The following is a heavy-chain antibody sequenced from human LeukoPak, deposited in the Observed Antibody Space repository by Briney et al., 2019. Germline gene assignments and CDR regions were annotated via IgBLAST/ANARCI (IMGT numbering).Heavy chain of an antibody. Sequence: SDTLSLTCTVSGGSISTGGYYWTWIRQHPGKGLAWIGYTYNSGTTYYNPSLESRVTTSGDTSKNQFSLKLSSVTAADTAVYYCARTAGWSYGFDYWGQGTLVTVSS. CDR3: ARTAGWSYGFDY. CDR2: TYNSGTT. D-gene: IGHD5-18*01. J-gene: IGHJ4*02. CDR1: GGSISTGGYY. V-gene: IGHV4-31*03.